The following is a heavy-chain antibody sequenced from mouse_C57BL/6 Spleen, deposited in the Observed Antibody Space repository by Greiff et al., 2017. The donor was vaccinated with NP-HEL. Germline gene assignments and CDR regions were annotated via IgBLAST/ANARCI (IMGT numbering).Heavy chain of an antibody. CDR2: IDPSDSET. Sequence: QVQLQQPGAELVRPGSSVKLSCKASGYTFTSYWMHWVKQRPIQGLEWIGNIDPSDSETHYNQKFKDKATLTVDKSSSTAYMQLSSLTSEDSAVYYCALDSSGSAWFAYWGQGTLVTVSA. CDR1: GYTFTSYW. D-gene: IGHD3-2*02. J-gene: IGHJ3*01. V-gene: IGHV1-52*01. CDR3: ALDSSGSAWFAY.